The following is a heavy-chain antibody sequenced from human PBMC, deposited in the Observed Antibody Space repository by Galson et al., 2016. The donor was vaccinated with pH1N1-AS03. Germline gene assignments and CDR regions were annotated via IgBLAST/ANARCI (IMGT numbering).Heavy chain of an antibody. V-gene: IGHV3-15*01. CDR1: GFTFSDAW. Sequence: SLRLSCAASGFTFSDAWMSWVRQAPGKGLEWVGRLKSKTGGGTADYAAPVKGRFTISRDDSKNTLCLQMNSLKTEDTAVYYCTTRSHYNYGMDVWGQGTLVTVSS. CDR2: LKSKTGGGTA. J-gene: IGHJ6*02. CDR3: TTRSHYNYGMDV.